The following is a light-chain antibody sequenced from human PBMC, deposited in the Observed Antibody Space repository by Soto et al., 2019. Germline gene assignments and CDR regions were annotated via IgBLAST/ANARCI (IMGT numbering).Light chain of an antibody. V-gene: IGKV3-20*01. CDR1: QSLHTAY. CDR3: QQYGTSPLT. Sequence: EIVLTQSPATLSLSPGERATLSCRASQSLHTAYLAWYKQRPGQAPTLLIYSTSNRATGIPVRFTGSGSGTDFTLTISRLEPDDFAVYYCQQYGTSPLTFGGGTKV. CDR2: STS. J-gene: IGKJ4*01.